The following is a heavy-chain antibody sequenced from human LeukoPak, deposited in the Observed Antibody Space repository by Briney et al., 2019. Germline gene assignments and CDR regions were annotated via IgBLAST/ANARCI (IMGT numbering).Heavy chain of an antibody. V-gene: IGHV3-30*03. D-gene: IGHD3-22*01. CDR2: ISYDGSKN. J-gene: IGHJ4*02. CDR1: GFTFSTYG. Sequence: GRSLRLSCAASGFTFSTYGMHWVRQAPGKGLEWVAVISYDGSKNHYAESVKGRFTISRDNSKNTLYLQMNSLRAEDTAVYYCARDLRGSSDYYYHGPDYWGQGTLVTVSS. CDR3: ARDLRGSSDYYYHGPDY.